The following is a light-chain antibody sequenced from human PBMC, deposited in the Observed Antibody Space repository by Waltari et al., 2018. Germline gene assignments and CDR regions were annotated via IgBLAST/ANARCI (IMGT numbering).Light chain of an antibody. V-gene: IGLV2-14*01. CDR2: EVS. Sequence: QSALTQPASVSGSPGQSITISCTGTSSDVGGYNYVSWYQQHPGKAPKLMIYEVSNRPSGVSHRCSGSKSGNTASLTISGLQAEDEADYYCSSYTSSSTPVVFGGGTRLTVL. CDR3: SSYTSSSTPVV. CDR1: SSDVGGYNY. J-gene: IGLJ2*01.